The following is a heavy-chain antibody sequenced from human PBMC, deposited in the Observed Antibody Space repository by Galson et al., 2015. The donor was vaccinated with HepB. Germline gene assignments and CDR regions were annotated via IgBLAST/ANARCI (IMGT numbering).Heavy chain of an antibody. CDR2: INPNSGGT. CDR3: ARKAPRGYWFDP. D-gene: IGHD3-16*01. CDR1: GYTFTGYY. V-gene: IGHV1-2*02. Sequence: SVKVSCKASGYTFTGYYMHWVRQAPGQGLEWMGWINPNSGGTNYAQKFQGRVTMTRDTSISTAYMELSRLRSDDTAVYYCARKAPRGYWFDPWGQGTLVTVSS. J-gene: IGHJ5*02.